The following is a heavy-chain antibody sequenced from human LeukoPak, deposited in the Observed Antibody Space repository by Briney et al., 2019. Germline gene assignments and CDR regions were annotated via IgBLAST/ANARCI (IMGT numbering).Heavy chain of an antibody. CDR3: AKDSHWILFDD. V-gene: IGHV3-30*04. CDR1: GFTFSRYS. D-gene: IGHD2-2*03. J-gene: IGHJ4*02. CDR2: ISYDGSNK. Sequence: GGSLRLSCAASGFTFSRYSIHWVRQAPGKGLEWVAVISYDGSNKYYADSVRGRFIISRDNSRNTLYLQMNSLRDEDTAVYYCAKDSHWILFDDWGQGTLVTVSS.